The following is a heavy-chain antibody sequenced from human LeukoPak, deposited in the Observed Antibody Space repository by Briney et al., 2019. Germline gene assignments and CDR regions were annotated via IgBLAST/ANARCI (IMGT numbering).Heavy chain of an antibody. CDR2: IRYDGSNK. Sequence: PGGSLRLSCAASGFTFSSYGMHWVRQAPGKGLEWVAFIRYDGSNKYYADSVKSRFTISRDNSKNTLYLQMNSLRVEDTAVYYCARVGEGAAKDWGQGTLVTVSS. V-gene: IGHV3-30*02. J-gene: IGHJ4*02. CDR1: GFTFSSYG. CDR3: ARVGEGAAKD. D-gene: IGHD1-26*01.